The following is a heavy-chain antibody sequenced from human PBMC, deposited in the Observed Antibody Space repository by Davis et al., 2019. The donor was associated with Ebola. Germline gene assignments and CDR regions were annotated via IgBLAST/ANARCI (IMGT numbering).Heavy chain of an antibody. D-gene: IGHD2-2*01. J-gene: IGHJ4*02. CDR3: AKDPAGHAAGDDY. V-gene: IGHV3-30*18. CDR1: GFTFSSYG. Sequence: GGSLRLSCAASGFTFSSYGMHWVRQAPGKGLEWVAVISYDGSNKYYADSVKGRFTISRDNSKNTLYLHMNNLRLEDTAAYYCAKDPAGHAAGDDYWGQGTLVTVSS. CDR2: ISYDGSNK.